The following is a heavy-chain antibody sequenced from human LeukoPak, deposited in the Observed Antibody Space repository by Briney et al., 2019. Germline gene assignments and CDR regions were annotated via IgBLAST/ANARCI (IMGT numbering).Heavy chain of an antibody. CDR3: ARAMTDGDYYYMDV. V-gene: IGHV4-59*01. Sequence: PSETLSLTCTVSGGSISSYYWSWIRQPPGKGLEWIGYIYYSGSTNYNPSLKSRVTISVDTSKNQFSLKLSSVTAADTAVYYCARAMTDGDYYYMDVWGKGTTVTVSS. CDR1: GGSISSYY. CDR2: IYYSGST. J-gene: IGHJ6*03. D-gene: IGHD3-22*01.